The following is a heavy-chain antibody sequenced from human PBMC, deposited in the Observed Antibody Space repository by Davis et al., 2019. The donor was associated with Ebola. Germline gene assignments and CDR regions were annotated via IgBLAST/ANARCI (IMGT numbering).Heavy chain of an antibody. V-gene: IGHV4-4*02. CDR1: GGSISSSNW. CDR2: IYHSGST. J-gene: IGHJ6*02. D-gene: IGHD3-10*01. Sequence: MPSETLSLTCAVSGGSISSSNWWSWVRQPPGKGLEWIGEIYHSGSTNYNPSLKSRVTISVDKSKNQFSLKLSSVTAADTAVYHCARVGTTMVQGVMDYYYYYGMDVWGQGTTVTVSS. CDR3: ARVGTTMVQGVMDYYYYYGMDV.